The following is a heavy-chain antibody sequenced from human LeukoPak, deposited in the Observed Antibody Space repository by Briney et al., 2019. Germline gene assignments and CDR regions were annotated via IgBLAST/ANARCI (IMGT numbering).Heavy chain of an antibody. V-gene: IGHV3-74*01. CDR2: ISGDGSSA. J-gene: IGHJ5*02. CDR1: GFTYSSYA. CDR3: GASRGPNWFDP. Sequence: PGGSLSLSCAASGFTYSSYAMSWVRHAPGKGLVWVSRISGDGSSATYADSVKGRFTISRDNVKNTLCLQMDSLRAEDTAVYYCGASRGPNWFDPWGQGTLVTVSS.